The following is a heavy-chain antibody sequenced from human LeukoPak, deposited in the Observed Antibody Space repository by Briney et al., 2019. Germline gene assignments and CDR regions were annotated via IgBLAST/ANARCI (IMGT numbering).Heavy chain of an antibody. Sequence: GGSLRLSCAASGFTLSDYHMNWVRQAPGKGPEWVSYISSSGSTIYYADSVKGRFTISRDNAKNSLYLQMNSLRAEDTAVYYCARDRTSVITYYFDYWGQGTLVTVSS. D-gene: IGHD3-16*01. CDR1: GFTLSDYH. V-gene: IGHV3-48*03. CDR3: ARDRTSVITYYFDY. CDR2: ISSSGSTI. J-gene: IGHJ4*02.